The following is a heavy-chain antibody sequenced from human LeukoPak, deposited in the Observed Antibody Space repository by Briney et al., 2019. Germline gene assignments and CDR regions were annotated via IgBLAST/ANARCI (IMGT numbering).Heavy chain of an antibody. CDR2: IYSGGST. CDR1: GFTVSSNY. D-gene: IGHD3-10*01. V-gene: IGHV3-53*01. Sequence: SGGSLRLSCAASGFTVSSNYMSWVRQAPEKGLEWVSVIYSGGSTYYADSVKGRFTISRDNAKHTLYLQMNSLRAEDTAVYYCAREVGSGNSDRYFDSWGKGTLVTASS. CDR3: AREVGSGNSDRYFDS. J-gene: IGHJ4*02.